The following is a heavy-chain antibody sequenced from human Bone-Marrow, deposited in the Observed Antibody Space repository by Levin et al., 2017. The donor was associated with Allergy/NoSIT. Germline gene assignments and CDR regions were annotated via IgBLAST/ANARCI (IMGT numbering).Heavy chain of an antibody. CDR1: GFTFSKSA. Sequence: GESLKISCAASGFTFSKSALTWVRQAPGKGLEWVSAISGSSDGPSYAASVKGRFTISRDKSNNTLYLQMNGLRADDTAVYYCAKEGIFGAVNWGQGTLVIVSS. D-gene: IGHD3-16*01. J-gene: IGHJ4*02. V-gene: IGHV3-23*01. CDR3: AKEGIFGAVN. CDR2: ISGSSDGP.